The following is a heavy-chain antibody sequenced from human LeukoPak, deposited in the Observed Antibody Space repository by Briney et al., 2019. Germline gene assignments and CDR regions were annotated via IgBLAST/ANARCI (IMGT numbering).Heavy chain of an antibody. CDR1: GYTFTGYY. D-gene: IGHD2-2*01. V-gene: IGHV1-2*02. CDR2: INPNSGGT. J-gene: IGHJ5*02. Sequence: ASVKVSCKASGYTFTGYYMHWVRQAPGQGLEWMGWINPNSGGTNYAQKFQGRVTMTRDTSIRTAYMELSRMRSDDTAVYYCAREGVCSSTGCYAWFDPWGQGTLVTVSS. CDR3: AREGVCSSTGCYAWFDP.